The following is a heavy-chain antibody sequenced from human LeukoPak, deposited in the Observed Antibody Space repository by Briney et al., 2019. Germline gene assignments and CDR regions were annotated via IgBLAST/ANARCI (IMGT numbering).Heavy chain of an antibody. CDR3: ARGRGYDFWSNYYYFDY. D-gene: IGHD3-3*01. CDR1: GYTFTNYD. V-gene: IGHV1-8*01. CDR2: MNPNSGNT. J-gene: IGHJ4*02. Sequence: ASVKVSCKASGYTFTNYDISWVRQATGLGLEWMGWMNPNSGNTDFAQKFQGRVTMTRNISITTAYTELSALRSEDTAVYYCARGRGYDFWSNYYYFDYWGQGILVTVSS.